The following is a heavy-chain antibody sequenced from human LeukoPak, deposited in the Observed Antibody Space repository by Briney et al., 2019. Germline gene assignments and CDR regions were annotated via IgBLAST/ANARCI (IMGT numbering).Heavy chain of an antibody. J-gene: IGHJ4*02. D-gene: IGHD3-16*01. CDR1: GFSFSSYA. CDR3: AKWPEGAMDYFDY. V-gene: IGHV3-23*01. CDR2: ISGDGTRT. Sequence: PGGSLRLSCVASGFSFSSYAMTWARQAPVKGLEWVSAISGDGTRTYYADSVEGRFTISRDNSKNTLYLEMSSLRVEDTAIYYCAKWPEGAMDYFDYWGQGTLVTVSS.